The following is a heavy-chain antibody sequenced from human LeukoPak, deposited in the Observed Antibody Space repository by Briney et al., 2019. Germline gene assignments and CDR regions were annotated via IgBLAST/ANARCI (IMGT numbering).Heavy chain of an antibody. J-gene: IGHJ4*02. CDR1: GYTFTGYY. V-gene: IGHV1-2*02. CDR3: ARDRVGATLY. D-gene: IGHD1-26*01. CDR2: INPNSGGT. Sequence: ATVKVSCKASGYTFTGYYMHWVRQAPGQGLEWVGWINPNSGGTNYAQKFQGRVTMTRDTSISTAYMELSRLRSDDTAVFYCARDRVGATLYWGQGTLVTVSS.